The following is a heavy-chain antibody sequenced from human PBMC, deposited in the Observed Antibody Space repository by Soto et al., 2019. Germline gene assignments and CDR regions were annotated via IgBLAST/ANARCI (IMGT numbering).Heavy chain of an antibody. CDR1: GFTFSSYA. CDR3: AKEGSSLGTDC. Sequence: GGSLRLSCVASGFTFSSYAMSWVRQAPGQGLEWVSSLGGSGSSTYYTDSVKGRFTISRDNSKNTLYLQMNDVRAEDTAVYYCAKEGSSLGTDCWGQGTQVT. V-gene: IGHV3-23*01. CDR2: LGGSGSST. D-gene: IGHD6-6*01. J-gene: IGHJ4*02.